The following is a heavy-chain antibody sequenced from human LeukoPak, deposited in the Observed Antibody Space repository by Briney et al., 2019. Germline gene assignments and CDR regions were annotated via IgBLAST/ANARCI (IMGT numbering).Heavy chain of an antibody. V-gene: IGHV1-69*04. D-gene: IGHD5-24*01. CDR2: IIPILGIA. Sequence: GASVKVSCKASGGTFSSYAISWVRQAPGQGLEWMGRIIPILGIATYAQKFQGRVTITADKSTSTAYMELSSLRSEDTAVYYCARGQVAMATITLWFDPWGQGTLVTVSS. J-gene: IGHJ5*02. CDR3: ARGQVAMATITLWFDP. CDR1: GGTFSSYA.